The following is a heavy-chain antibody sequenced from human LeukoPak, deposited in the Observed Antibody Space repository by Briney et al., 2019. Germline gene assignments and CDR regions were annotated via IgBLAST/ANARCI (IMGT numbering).Heavy chain of an antibody. J-gene: IGHJ4*02. CDR2: ISGSGGST. Sequence: GGSLRLSCAASGFTFSSYAMSWVRQARGKGLEWVSAISGSGGSTYYADSVKGRFTISRDNSKNTLYLQMNSLRAEDTAVYYCARGGIIAAAPFDYWGQGTLVTVSS. D-gene: IGHD6-13*01. CDR1: GFTFSSYA. V-gene: IGHV3-23*01. CDR3: ARGGIIAAAPFDY.